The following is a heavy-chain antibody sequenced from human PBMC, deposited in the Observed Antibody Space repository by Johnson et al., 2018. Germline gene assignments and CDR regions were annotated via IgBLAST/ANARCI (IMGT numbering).Heavy chain of an antibody. J-gene: IGHJ3*02. D-gene: IGHD3-22*01. CDR3: ARDTYYYDSSGYYIGCDAFDI. V-gene: IGHV1-69*01. CDR1: GGTFSSYA. Sequence: QVQLQESGAEVKKPGSSVKVSCKASGGTFSSYAISWVRQAPGQGLEWMGGIIPIFGTTNYAQKFQGRVTITADESTSTAYMELSSLRSEDTAVYYCARDTYYYDSSGYYIGCDAFDIWGQGTMVTVSS. CDR2: IIPIFGTT.